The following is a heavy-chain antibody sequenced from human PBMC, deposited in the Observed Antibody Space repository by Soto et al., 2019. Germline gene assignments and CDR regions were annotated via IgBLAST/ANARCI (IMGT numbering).Heavy chain of an antibody. J-gene: IGHJ4*02. D-gene: IGHD3-22*01. V-gene: IGHV1-2*02. CDR2: INPNSGDT. CDR3: AKVQTYYYDSGSFDY. Sequence: ASVKVSCKASGYTFTGYSMHWVRQAPGQGLEWMGWINPNSGDTNYAQKFQGRVTMTRDTSISTAYMDLSRLRSDDTAVYYCAKVQTYYYDSGSFDYWGQGTLVTVSS. CDR1: GYTFTGYS.